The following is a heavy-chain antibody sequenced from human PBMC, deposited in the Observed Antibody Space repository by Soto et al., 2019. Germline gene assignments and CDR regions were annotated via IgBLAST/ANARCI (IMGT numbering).Heavy chain of an antibody. Sequence: EVQLVESGGGLVQPGGSLRLSCAAAGFTFSDHYIDWVRQAPGKGLEWVGRTRNKANSYTTEYAASVKGRFTISRDDSKHSLYLQMNSLKNEDKAVYYCARENEWELPDYYYGMDVWGKGTTVTVSS. CDR2: TRNKANSYTT. D-gene: IGHD1-26*01. CDR1: GFTFSDHY. J-gene: IGHJ6*04. V-gene: IGHV3-72*01. CDR3: ARENEWELPDYYYGMDV.